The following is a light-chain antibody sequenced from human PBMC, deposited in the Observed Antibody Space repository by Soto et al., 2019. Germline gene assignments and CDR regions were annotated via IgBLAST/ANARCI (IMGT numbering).Light chain of an antibody. J-gene: IGKJ1*01. CDR3: QHYDNWRGT. CDR1: QSLDFN. Sequence: ELIVTQSPATLSVSPGERATLSCRASQSLDFNLAWYQQKSGQAPRLLIYGASTRATGIPARFSGSGSGTEFTLTIAGLQSEDFAVYYCQHYDNWRGTFGQGTKVEIK. CDR2: GAS. V-gene: IGKV3-15*01.